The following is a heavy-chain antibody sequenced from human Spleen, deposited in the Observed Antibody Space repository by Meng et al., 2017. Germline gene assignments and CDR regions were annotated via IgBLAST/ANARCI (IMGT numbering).Heavy chain of an antibody. CDR3: AGTLLYYYGMDV. D-gene: IGHD1-1*01. CDR1: GGPFSSYT. CDR2: IMPILGVT. V-gene: IGHV1-69*02. J-gene: IGHJ6*02. Sequence: SVKVSCKSSGGPFSSYTINWVRQAPGEGLEWMGRIMPILGVTNYAQKFQGRVTITADESTSTAYMELSSLRSEDTAVYYCAGTLLYYYGMDVWGQGTTVTVSS.